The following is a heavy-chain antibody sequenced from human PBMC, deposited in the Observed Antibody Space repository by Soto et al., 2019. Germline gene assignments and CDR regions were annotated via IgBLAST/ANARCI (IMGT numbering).Heavy chain of an antibody. Sequence: QLQLQESGPGLVKPSETLSLTCTVSGGSISSSSYYWGWIRQPPGKGLEWIGSIYYSGSTYYNPSLKCRVTITVDTSNNQFALKMSSVTAEDTDVDSCARRGAGSYSDYWGQGTLVTVSS. V-gene: IGHV4-39*01. D-gene: IGHD3-10*01. CDR1: GGSISSSSYY. CDR3: ARRGAGSYSDY. CDR2: IYYSGST. J-gene: IGHJ4*02.